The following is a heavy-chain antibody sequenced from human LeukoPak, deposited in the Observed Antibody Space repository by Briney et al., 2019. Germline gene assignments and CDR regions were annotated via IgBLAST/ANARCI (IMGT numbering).Heavy chain of an antibody. D-gene: IGHD3-9*01. CDR3: ARDGRPDILTGYPYYFDY. J-gene: IGHJ4*02. CDR2: NSGGT. Sequence: NSGGTNYAQKFQGWVTMTRDTSISTAYMELSRLRSDDTAVYYCARDGRPDILTGYPYYFDYWGQGTLVTVSS. V-gene: IGHV1-2*04.